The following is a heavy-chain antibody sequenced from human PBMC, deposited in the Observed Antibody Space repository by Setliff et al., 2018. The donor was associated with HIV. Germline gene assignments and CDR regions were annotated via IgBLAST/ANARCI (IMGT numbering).Heavy chain of an antibody. CDR3: ARERGYFRITMIVVAAFDI. CDR1: GYTFTSYG. Sequence: ASVKVSCKASGYTFTSYGISWVRQAPGQGLEWMGWISAYNGNTNYAQKLQGRVTMTTDTSTSTAYMELSSLRSEDTAVYYCARERGYFRITMIVVAAFDIWGQGTMVTVSS. CDR2: ISAYNGNT. D-gene: IGHD3-22*01. V-gene: IGHV1-18*01. J-gene: IGHJ3*02.